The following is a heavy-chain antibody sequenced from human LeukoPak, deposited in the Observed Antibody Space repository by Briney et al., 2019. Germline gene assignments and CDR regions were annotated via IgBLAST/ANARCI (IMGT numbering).Heavy chain of an antibody. CDR2: ISGSGGST. V-gene: IGHV3-23*01. D-gene: IGHD6-6*01. CDR1: GFTFSSYA. Sequence: GGSLRLSCAASGFTFSSYAMSWVRQAPGKGLEWVSAISGSGGSTYYADSVKGRFTISRDNSKNTLYLQMNSLSAEDTAVYYCAKGKGIAARVYYYYYYMDVWGKGTTVTVSS. CDR3: AKGKGIAARVYYYYYYMDV. J-gene: IGHJ6*03.